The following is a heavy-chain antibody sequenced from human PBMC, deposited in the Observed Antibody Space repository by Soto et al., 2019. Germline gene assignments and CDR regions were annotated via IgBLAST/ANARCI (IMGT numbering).Heavy chain of an antibody. D-gene: IGHD5-18*01. V-gene: IGHV5-51*01. CDR1: GYSFISYW. J-gene: IGHJ6*02. CDR2: IHPGDSDA. Sequence: GESLKISCKGSGYSFISYWIGWVRQTPGKGLEWMGIIHPGDSDARYSPSFRGQVTISVGKSTSTAYLQWSSLKASDSAMYYCVSDTARTYYYYAMDVWGQGTTVTVS. CDR3: VSDTARTYYYYAMDV.